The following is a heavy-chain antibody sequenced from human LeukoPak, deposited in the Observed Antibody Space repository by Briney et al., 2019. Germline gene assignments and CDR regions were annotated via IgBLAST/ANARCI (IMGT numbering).Heavy chain of an antibody. CDR3: ARDGTYTDYDPDFDI. Sequence: GGSLRLSCAASGFTFSRFWMSWVRQAPGKGLGWVANIKRDGSEKYYVDSVKGRFTISRDNAKNSLYLQMNSLRAEDTAVFYCARDGTYTDYDPDFDIWGQGTLVTVSS. J-gene: IGHJ4*01. D-gene: IGHD5-12*01. CDR2: IKRDGSEK. V-gene: IGHV3-7*04. CDR1: GFTFSRFW.